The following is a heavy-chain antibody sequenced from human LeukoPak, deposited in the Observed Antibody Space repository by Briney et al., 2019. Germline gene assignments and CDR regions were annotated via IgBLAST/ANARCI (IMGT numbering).Heavy chain of an antibody. CDR1: GFTFSSYG. D-gene: IGHD2-15*01. Sequence: GGSQRLSCAASGFTFSSYGMHWVRQAPGKGLEWVAVIWYDGSNKYYADSVKGRFTISRDNSKNTLYLQMNSLRAEDTAVYYCARPGSSAYYFDYWGQGTLVTVSS. J-gene: IGHJ4*02. CDR3: ARPGSSAYYFDY. V-gene: IGHV3-33*01. CDR2: IWYDGSNK.